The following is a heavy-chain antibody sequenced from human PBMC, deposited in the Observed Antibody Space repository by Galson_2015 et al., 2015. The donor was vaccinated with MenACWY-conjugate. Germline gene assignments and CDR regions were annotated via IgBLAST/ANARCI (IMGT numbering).Heavy chain of an antibody. CDR3: AKLGHAFDI. CDR1: GYTLTNYA. V-gene: IGHV1-3*04. CDR2: INTDNGYT. J-gene: IGHJ3*02. Sequence: SVKVSCKASGYTLTNYAMHWVRQAPGQRLEWMGWINTDNGYTEYSQKFQGRVTITRDTSASTAYMELSSLRSEDTAVYYCAKLGHAFDIWGQGTMVTVAS. D-gene: IGHD3-16*01.